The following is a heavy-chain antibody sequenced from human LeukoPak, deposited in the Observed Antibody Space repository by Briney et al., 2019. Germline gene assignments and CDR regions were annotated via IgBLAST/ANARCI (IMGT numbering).Heavy chain of an antibody. CDR1: GFTFSDYA. D-gene: IGHD2-2*01. J-gene: IGHJ6*02. V-gene: IGHV3-23*01. CDR2: VTYSGAPT. Sequence: GGSLRLSCAASGFTFSDYAMGWVRQAPGKGLEWVSAVTYSGAPTYYADSVKGRFTISRDTPKNTLYLQMNSLRVEDTAVYYCAKGLQRTPYYYYGMDVWGQGTTVTVSS. CDR3: AKGLQRTPYYYYGMDV.